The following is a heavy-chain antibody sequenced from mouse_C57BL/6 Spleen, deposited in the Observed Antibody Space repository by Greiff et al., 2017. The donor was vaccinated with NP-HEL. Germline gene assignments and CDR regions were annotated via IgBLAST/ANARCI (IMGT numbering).Heavy chain of an antibody. V-gene: IGHV1-76*01. Sequence: QVHVKQSGAELVRPGASVKLSCKASGYTFTDYYINWVKQRPGQGLEWIARIYPGSGNTYYNEKFKGKATLTAEKSSSTAYMQLSSLTSEDSAVYFCAREDYYYGSSGYWGQGTTLTVSS. D-gene: IGHD1-1*01. CDR2: IYPGSGNT. CDR1: GYTFTDYY. J-gene: IGHJ2*01. CDR3: AREDYYYGSSGY.